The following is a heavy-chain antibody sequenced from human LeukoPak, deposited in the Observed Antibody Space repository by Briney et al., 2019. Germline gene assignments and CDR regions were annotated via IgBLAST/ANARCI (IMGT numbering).Heavy chain of an antibody. CDR3: AYYDSSGYYSRFDY. V-gene: IGHV3-23*01. D-gene: IGHD3-22*01. Sequence: GGSLRLSCAASGFTFSSYAMSWVRQAPGKGLEWVSAISGSGSSTYYADSVKGRFTISRDNSKNTLYLQMNSLRAEDTAVYYCAYYDSSGYYSRFDYWGQGTLVTVSS. CDR1: GFTFSSYA. J-gene: IGHJ4*02. CDR2: ISGSGSST.